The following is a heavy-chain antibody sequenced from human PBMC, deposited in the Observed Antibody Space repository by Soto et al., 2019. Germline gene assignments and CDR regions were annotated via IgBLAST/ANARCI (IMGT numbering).Heavy chain of an antibody. J-gene: IGHJ4*02. V-gene: IGHV3-48*02. Sequence: PGGSLRLSCAASGFTFSSYSMNWVRQAPGKGLEWVSYISSNSGTMYYADSVKGRFTISRDNAKNSVYLQMNSLRDEDTAVYYCARDKKWAFDYWGQGALVTVSS. CDR3: ARDKKWAFDY. D-gene: IGHD1-26*01. CDR2: ISSNSGTM. CDR1: GFTFSSYS.